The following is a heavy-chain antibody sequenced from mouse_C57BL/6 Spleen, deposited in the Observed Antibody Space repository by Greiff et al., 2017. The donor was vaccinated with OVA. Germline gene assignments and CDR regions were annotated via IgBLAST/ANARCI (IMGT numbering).Heavy chain of an antibody. CDR3: ARGTAQAPGY. CDR1: GYTFTSYW. Sequence: QVQLQQPGAELVRPGSSVKLSCKASGYTFTSYWMHWVKQRPIQGLEWIGNIHPSDSETHYNQKFKDKATLTVDKSSSTAYMQLSSLTSEDSAVYFCARGTAQAPGYWGQGTTLTVSS. V-gene: IGHV1-52*01. J-gene: IGHJ2*01. CDR2: IHPSDSET. D-gene: IGHD3-2*02.